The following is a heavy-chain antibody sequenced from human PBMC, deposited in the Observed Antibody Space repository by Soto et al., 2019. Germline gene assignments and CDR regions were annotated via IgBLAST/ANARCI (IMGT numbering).Heavy chain of an antibody. CDR1: GGSFSGYY. V-gene: IGHV4-34*01. Sequence: QVQLQQWGAGLLKPSETLSLTCAVYGGSFSGYYWSWIRQPPGKGLEWIGEITHSGSTNYNPSLKLRVTISVDPSKNQFSLKLSSVTAADTAVYYCARDVGATRGYFDYWGQGTLVTVSS. J-gene: IGHJ4*02. CDR3: ARDVGATRGYFDY. CDR2: ITHSGST. D-gene: IGHD1-26*01.